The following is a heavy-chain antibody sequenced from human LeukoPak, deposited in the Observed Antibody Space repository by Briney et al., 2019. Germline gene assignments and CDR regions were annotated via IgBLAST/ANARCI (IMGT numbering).Heavy chain of an antibody. Sequence: GGSLRLSCAASGFTFSDYYMSWIRQAPGKGLEWVSYISSSGSTIYYADSVKGRFTISRDNAKNSLYLQMNSLRAEDTAVYYCARGSIVGATRNYFDYWGQGTLVTVSS. V-gene: IGHV3-11*01. J-gene: IGHJ4*02. CDR1: GFTFSDYY. D-gene: IGHD1-26*01. CDR3: ARGSIVGATRNYFDY. CDR2: ISSSGSTI.